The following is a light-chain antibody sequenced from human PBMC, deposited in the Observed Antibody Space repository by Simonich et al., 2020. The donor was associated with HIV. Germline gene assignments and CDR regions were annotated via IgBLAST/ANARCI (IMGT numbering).Light chain of an antibody. Sequence: QSVLTQPPSVSGAPGQRVTISCTGSSSNIGAGYDVHWYQKLPGTAPKLLLYGNTNRPSGVPDRFSGSKSGTSASLAITGLQADDEADYYCQSSDSSLSGSVFGGGTKLTVL. CDR3: QSSDSSLSGSV. V-gene: IGLV1-40*01. CDR1: SSNIGAGYD. CDR2: GNT. J-gene: IGLJ3*02.